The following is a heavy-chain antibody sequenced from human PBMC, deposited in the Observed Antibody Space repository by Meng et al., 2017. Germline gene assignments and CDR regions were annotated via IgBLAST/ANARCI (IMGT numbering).Heavy chain of an antibody. J-gene: IGHJ4*02. CDR2: ITKDGSRK. V-gene: IGHV3-30*16. CDR3: ARDFDY. CDR1: RFIFSNYE. Sequence: HVQVVESGGDVVPPGRSLTLSCAASRFIFSNYEMHWVRQAPGKGLEWVACITKDGSRKYYLGSVRGRFTISRDNSKNTLYLEMNSLRSEDTALYYCARDFDYWGQGTLVTVSS.